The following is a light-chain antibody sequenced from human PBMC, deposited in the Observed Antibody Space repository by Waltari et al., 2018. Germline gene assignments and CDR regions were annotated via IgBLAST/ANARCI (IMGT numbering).Light chain of an antibody. J-gene: IGLJ2*01. CDR3: AAWDDSLSAVP. CDR2: KNN. Sequence: QSVLTQPPSTSGTPGQRVPIPCSGSNSLIGSNYVYWYQQGPGMAPKLLIYKNNQRPSGVPVRFSGSKSGTSASLAISALRSEDEADYYCAAWDDSLSAVPFGGGTKVTVL. V-gene: IGLV1-47*01. CDR1: NSLIGSNY.